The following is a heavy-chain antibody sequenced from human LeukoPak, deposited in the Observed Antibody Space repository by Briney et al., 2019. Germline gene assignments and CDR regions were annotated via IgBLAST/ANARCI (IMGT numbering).Heavy chain of an antibody. Sequence: SETLSLTCTVSGGSISSGDYYWSWIRQPPGKGLEWIGEINHSGSTNYNPSLKSRLTISVDTSKNQFSLKLSSVTAADTAVYYCARGRAVASDYWGQGTLVTVSS. V-gene: IGHV4-39*07. D-gene: IGHD6-19*01. CDR3: ARGRAVASDY. CDR1: GGSISSGDYY. J-gene: IGHJ4*02. CDR2: INHSGST.